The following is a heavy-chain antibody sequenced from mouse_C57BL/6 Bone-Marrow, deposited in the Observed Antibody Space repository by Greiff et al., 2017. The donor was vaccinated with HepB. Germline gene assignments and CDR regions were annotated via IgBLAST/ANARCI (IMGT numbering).Heavy chain of an antibody. CDR2: INPNNGGT. V-gene: IGHV1-26*01. D-gene: IGHD2-5*01. CDR1: GYTFTDYY. Sequence: EVQLQQSGPELVKPGASVKISCKASGYTFTDYYMNWVKQSHGKSLEWIGDINPNNGGTSYNQKFKGKATLTVDKSSSTAYMELRSLTSEDSAVYYCAREVYSNYPAWFAYWGQGTLVTVSA. CDR3: AREVYSNYPAWFAY. J-gene: IGHJ3*01.